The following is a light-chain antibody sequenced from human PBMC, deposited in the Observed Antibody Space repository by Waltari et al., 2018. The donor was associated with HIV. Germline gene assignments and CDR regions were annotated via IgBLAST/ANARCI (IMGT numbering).Light chain of an antibody. CDR1: SSNIGANW. CDR2: RNK. Sequence: QSVLTQPPSTSGTPGQRVTISCSGSSSNIGANWVCWFQQLPGTAPTLLIYRNKQRPSGVPDRYSASKSGTSASLAISELRADDEADDYCAAWDDNLSAVVVGGRTKLSVL. V-gene: IGLV1-47*01. CDR3: AAWDDNLSAVV. J-gene: IGLJ2*01.